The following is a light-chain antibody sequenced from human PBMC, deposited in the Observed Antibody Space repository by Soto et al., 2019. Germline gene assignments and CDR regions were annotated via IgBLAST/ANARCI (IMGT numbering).Light chain of an antibody. CDR2: DAS. J-gene: IGKJ2*01. Sequence: EIVLTQSPATLSLSPGARATLSCRASQSVSSYLAWYQQKPGQAPRLLIYDASNRATGIPARCSGSGSGTDFTLTISSLEPEDFSVYYCQQRSNWPMHTFGQGTKLEIK. CDR3: QQRSNWPMHT. V-gene: IGKV3-11*01. CDR1: QSVSSY.